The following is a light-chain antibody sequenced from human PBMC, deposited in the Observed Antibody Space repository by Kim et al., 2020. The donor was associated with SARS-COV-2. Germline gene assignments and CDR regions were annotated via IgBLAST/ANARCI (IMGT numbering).Light chain of an antibody. CDR3: QQYNNWPYT. V-gene: IGKV3-15*01. CDR1: PSVSSN. J-gene: IGKJ2*01. Sequence: SVSPGERATLSCRTSPSVSSNLAWYQQKPDQAPRLLIYGASTRATGIPARFSGSGSGTEFTLTISSLQSEDFAVYYCQQYNNWPYTFGQGTKLEI. CDR2: GAS.